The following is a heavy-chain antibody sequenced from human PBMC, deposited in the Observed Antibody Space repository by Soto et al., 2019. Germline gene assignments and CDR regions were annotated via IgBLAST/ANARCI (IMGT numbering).Heavy chain of an antibody. D-gene: IGHD6-6*01. CDR2: IIPIFGTA. CDR3: ARAYSSSSNYYYYGMDV. Sequence: SAKVSCKASGGTFSSYAISWVRQAPGQGLEWMGGIIPIFGTANYAQKFQGRVTITADESTSTAYMELSSLRSEDTAVYYCARAYSSSSNYYYYGMDVWGQGTTVTVSS. V-gene: IGHV1-69*13. CDR1: GGTFSSYA. J-gene: IGHJ6*02.